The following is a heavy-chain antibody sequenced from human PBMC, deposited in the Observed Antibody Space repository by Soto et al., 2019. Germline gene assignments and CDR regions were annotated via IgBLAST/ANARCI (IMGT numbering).Heavy chain of an antibody. D-gene: IGHD2-15*01. V-gene: IGHV1-2*04. CDR3: ARDQRRKGGFSGYCSGGSCYPPYNWFDP. CDR1: GYIFTGYY. CDR2: INPNSGGT. Sequence: QVQLVQSGAEVKKPGASVKVSCKASGYIFTGYYMHWVRQAPGQGLEWMGWINPNSGGTNYAQKFQGWVTRTRDTSISTAYMELSRLRSDDTAVYYCARDQRRKGGFSGYCSGGSCYPPYNWFDPWGQGTLVTVSS. J-gene: IGHJ5*02.